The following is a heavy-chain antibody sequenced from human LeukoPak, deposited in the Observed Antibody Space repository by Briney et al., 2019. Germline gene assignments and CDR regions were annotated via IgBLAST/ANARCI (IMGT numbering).Heavy chain of an antibody. CDR2: IYSGGST. Sequence: GGSLRLSCAASGFTVSSNYMSWVRQAPGKGLEWVSVIYSGGSTYYADSVKGRFTISRDNSKNTLYLQMNSLRAEDTAVYYCARVSMYYDFWSGYYGDPWGQGTLLTVSS. J-gene: IGHJ5*02. CDR3: ARVSMYYDFWSGYYGDP. CDR1: GFTVSSNY. D-gene: IGHD3-3*01. V-gene: IGHV3-66*02.